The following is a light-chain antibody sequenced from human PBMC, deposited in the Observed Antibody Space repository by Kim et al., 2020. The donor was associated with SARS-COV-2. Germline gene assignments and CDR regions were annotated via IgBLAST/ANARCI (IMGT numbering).Light chain of an antibody. CDR2: QAS. Sequence: DIQMTQSPSTLSASVGDRVTITCRASQIVETYLAWYQQKPGKAPKLLVYQASSLQVGVPSRFGGSGSGAEFTLTINSLQPDDFATYYCQHYIRFPYTFGQGTKLEI. CDR3: QHYIRFPYT. J-gene: IGKJ2*01. CDR1: QIVETY. V-gene: IGKV1-5*03.